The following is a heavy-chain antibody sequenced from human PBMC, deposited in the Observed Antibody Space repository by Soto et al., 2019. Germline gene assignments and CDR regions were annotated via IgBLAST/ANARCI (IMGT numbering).Heavy chain of an antibody. V-gene: IGHV5-51*01. D-gene: IGHD2-2*01. CDR3: ARTYCSSTSCYSPLDY. CDR2: IYPGDSDT. J-gene: IGHJ4*02. CDR1: GYSFTSYW. Sequence: GXSLKISCKGSGYSFTSYWIGWVRQMPGKGLEWMGIIYPGDSDTRYSPSFQGQVTISADKSISTAYLQWSSLKASDTAMYYCARTYCSSTSCYSPLDYWGQGTLVTVSS.